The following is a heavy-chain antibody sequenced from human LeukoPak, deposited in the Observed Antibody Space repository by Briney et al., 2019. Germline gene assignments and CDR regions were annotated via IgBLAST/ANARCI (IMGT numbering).Heavy chain of an antibody. Sequence: GGSLRLSCAASGFNFTRYDMSWVRQAPGKGLEWVSSISRNNYYIFYADSLKGRFTISRDNSKNTLYLQMNSLRAEDTAVYYCARVAEVGVTGYYYYMDVWGKGTTVTISS. J-gene: IGHJ6*03. D-gene: IGHD1-26*01. CDR2: ISRNNYYI. CDR1: GFNFTRYD. V-gene: IGHV3-21*01. CDR3: ARVAEVGVTGYYYYMDV.